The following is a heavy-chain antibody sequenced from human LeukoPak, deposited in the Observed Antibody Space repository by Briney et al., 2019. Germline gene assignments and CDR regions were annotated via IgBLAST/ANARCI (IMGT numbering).Heavy chain of an antibody. CDR1: GFTFSSYA. V-gene: IGHV3-30*04. J-gene: IGHJ4*02. CDR3: ARDTGEPRGAQRGSEY. Sequence: GRSLRLSCAASGFTFSSYAMHWVRQAPGKGLEWVAVISYDGSKKYYADSVKGRFTISRDNAKNSLYLQMNSLRAEDTAVYFCARDTGEPRGAQRGSEYWGQGTLVTVSS. CDR2: ISYDGSKK. D-gene: IGHD3-10*01.